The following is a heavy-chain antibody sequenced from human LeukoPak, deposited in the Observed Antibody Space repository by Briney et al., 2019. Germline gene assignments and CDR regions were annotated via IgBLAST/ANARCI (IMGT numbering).Heavy chain of an antibody. CDR2: ISYDGSNK. CDR3: ARYSSSPY. V-gene: IGHV3-30*04. Sequence: SRGSLRLSCVASGFTLSSYAIRWVRQVPGKGMGWVAIISYDGSNKYYADSVKGRFTISRDNSKNTLYLQMNSRRAEDTAVYYCARYSSSPYWGQGTLVTVSS. CDR1: GFTLSSYA. D-gene: IGHD6-6*01. J-gene: IGHJ4*02.